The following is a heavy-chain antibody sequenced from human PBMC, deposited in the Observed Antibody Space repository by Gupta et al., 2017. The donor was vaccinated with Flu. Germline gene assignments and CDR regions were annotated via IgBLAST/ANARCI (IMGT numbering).Heavy chain of an antibody. CDR3: ARGARFYGMDV. J-gene: IGHJ6*02. V-gene: IGHV4-59*01. CDR1: GGSMGSYY. CDR2: VHYSEGA. D-gene: IGHD3-3*01. Sequence: QAQLQETGPGLVQPSETLSLTCIVSGGSMGSYYWSWVRLAPGKGLEWIGYVHYSEGARYSPSFKSRVTISQDNSKTQFSLRLTSLTAADTAVYYCARGARFYGMDVWGQGTAVTVSS.